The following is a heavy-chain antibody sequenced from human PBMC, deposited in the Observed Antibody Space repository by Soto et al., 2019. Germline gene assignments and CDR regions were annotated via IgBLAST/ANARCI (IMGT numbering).Heavy chain of an antibody. Sequence: ASVKVSCKASGYTFTSYYMHWVRQAPGQGLEWMGIINPSGGSTSYAQKFQGRVTMTRDTSTSTVYMELSSLRSEDTAVYYCAGEGIVVVPAAHYYGMDVWGQGTTVTVS. CDR1: GYTFTSYY. CDR2: INPSGGST. CDR3: AGEGIVVVPAAHYYGMDV. V-gene: IGHV1-46*01. J-gene: IGHJ6*02. D-gene: IGHD2-2*01.